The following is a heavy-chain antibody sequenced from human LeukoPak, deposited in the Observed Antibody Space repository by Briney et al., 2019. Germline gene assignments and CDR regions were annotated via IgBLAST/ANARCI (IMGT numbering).Heavy chain of an antibody. CDR3: ARDGAPGGSSLAFDI. CDR2: IYYSGIT. D-gene: IGHD1-26*01. V-gene: IGHV4-61*01. Sequence: PSETLSLTGTVSGGSVSSVNFYWSWIRQPPGKGLEWIGYIYYSGITNYNPSLKSRLTISVDTSKNQFSLKLSSVTAADTAVYYCARDGAPGGSSLAFDIWGQGTMVTVSS. CDR1: GGSVSSVNFY. J-gene: IGHJ3*02.